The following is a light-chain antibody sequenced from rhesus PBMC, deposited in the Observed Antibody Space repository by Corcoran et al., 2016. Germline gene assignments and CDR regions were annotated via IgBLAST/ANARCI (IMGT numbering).Light chain of an antibody. CDR3: MQTLQTPYS. CDR2: LGS. Sequence: DIMLTQIPLSLPVTPGEPASISCRSSQSLLASYGYTPLPWYLQMPGHSPHRRIYLGSKRASGVPHRVSGSGVAKDFTLKISRVEAEDVGVYYCMQTLQTPYSFGQGTKVEIK. CDR1: QSLLASYGYTP. J-gene: IGKJ2*01. V-gene: IGKV2-78*01.